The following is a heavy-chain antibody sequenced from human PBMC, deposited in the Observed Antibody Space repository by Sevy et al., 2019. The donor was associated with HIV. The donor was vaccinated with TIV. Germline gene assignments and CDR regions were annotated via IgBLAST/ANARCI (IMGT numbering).Heavy chain of an antibody. CDR1: GYTFTNYR. CDR3: ARDSCSGGSCYQSGVY. J-gene: IGHJ4*02. CDR2: ISPYNGDT. D-gene: IGHD2-15*01. V-gene: IGHV1-18*01. Sequence: ASVKVSCKAYGYTFTNYRINWVRQAPGQGLEWMGWISPYNGDTNYAQMFQGRVSMTTDTSTTTGYMELRSLRSDDTAVHYCARDSCSGGSCYQSGVYWGQGTLVTVSS.